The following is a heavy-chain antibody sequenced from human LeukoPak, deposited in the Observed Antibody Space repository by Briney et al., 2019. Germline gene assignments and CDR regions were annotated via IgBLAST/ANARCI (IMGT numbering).Heavy chain of an antibody. V-gene: IGHV4-59*11. CDR2: VYYSGST. D-gene: IGHD2-2*02. CDR1: GGSISSHY. J-gene: IGHJ6*03. Sequence: PSETLSLTCTVSGGSISSHYWSWIRQPPGKGLEWIGYVYYSGSTNYNPSLKSRVTISVDTSKNQFSLKLSSVTAADTAVYYCARAVRIVVVPAAIPYMDVWVKGTTVTVSS. CDR3: ARAVRIVVVPAAIPYMDV.